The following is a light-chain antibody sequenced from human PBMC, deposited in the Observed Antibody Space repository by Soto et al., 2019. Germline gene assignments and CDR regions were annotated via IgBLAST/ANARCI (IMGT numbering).Light chain of an antibody. J-gene: IGLJ1*01. Sequence: QSVLTQPASVSGSPGQAITISCTGTSSDVGSYNLVSWYQQHPGKAPKLMIYEGSKRPSGVSNRFSASKAGNTASLTISGLQAEDEADYYSCSFATFTYVFGTGTKVTVL. CDR3: CSFATFTYV. CDR2: EGS. V-gene: IGLV2-23*01. CDR1: SSDVGSYNL.